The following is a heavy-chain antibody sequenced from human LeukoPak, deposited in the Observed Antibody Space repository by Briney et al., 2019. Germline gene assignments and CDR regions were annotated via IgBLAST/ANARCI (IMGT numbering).Heavy chain of an antibody. J-gene: IGHJ5*02. V-gene: IGHV4-4*07. CDR2: IYTSGST. Sequence: KPSETLSLICTVSGGSISSYYWSWIRQPAGKGLEWIGRIYTSGSTNYNPSLKSRVTMSVDTSKNQFSLKLSSVTAADTAVYYCARDPYDSSGYYYHWFDPWGQGTLVTVSS. D-gene: IGHD3-22*01. CDR3: ARDPYDSSGYYYHWFDP. CDR1: GGSISSYY.